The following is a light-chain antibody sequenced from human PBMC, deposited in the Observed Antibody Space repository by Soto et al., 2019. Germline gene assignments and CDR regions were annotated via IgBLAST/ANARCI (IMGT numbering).Light chain of an antibody. CDR3: QHYEDFLFT. Sequence: DIEMTQSPSSLSASVGHRVTITCQASQDISNDLNWYQQKTGRAPKLLIYDASSLESGVSSRFSGSGSGTHSTYTISSQQPEDIATYYCQHYEDFLFTFGQGTRMDIK. V-gene: IGKV1-33*01. CDR1: QDISND. CDR2: DAS. J-gene: IGKJ5*01.